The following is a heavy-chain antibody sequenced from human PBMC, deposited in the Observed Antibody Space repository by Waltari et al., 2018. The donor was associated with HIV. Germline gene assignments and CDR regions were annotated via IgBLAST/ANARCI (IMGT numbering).Heavy chain of an antibody. Sequence: QVQLQQWGAGLLKPSETLSLTCAVYGGSFSGYYWSWIRQPPGKGLEWIGEINHSGSTNYNPSLKSRVTISVDTSKNQFSLKLSSVTAADTAVYYCARGHKRTAVRQDWYCDLWGRGTLVTVSS. CDR3: ARGHKRTAVRQDWYCDL. V-gene: IGHV4-34*01. J-gene: IGHJ2*01. CDR2: INHSGST. CDR1: GGSFSGYY. D-gene: IGHD1-1*01.